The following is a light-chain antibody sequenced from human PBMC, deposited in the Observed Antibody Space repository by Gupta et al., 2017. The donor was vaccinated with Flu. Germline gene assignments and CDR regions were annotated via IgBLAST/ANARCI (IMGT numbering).Light chain of an antibody. CDR2: VAS. V-gene: IGKV3-20*01. CDR1: QRLTSGY. CDR3: QHDGSFPWT. J-gene: IGKJ1*01. Sequence: DSLSLSPGESATLSCRASQRLTSGYLAWYQQKPGQAPRLLIYVASTRATGTPDRFSGSGSGTDFTLTISRLEPEDFAVYYCQHDGSFPWTFGQGTKVEIK.